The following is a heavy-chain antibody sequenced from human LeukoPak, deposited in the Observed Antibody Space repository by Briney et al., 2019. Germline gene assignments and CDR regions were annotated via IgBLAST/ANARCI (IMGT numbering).Heavy chain of an antibody. V-gene: IGHV3-23*01. CDR1: GFTFSSYV. J-gene: IGHJ4*02. Sequence: GGSLRLSCAASGFTFSSYVMTWVRQAPGKGLEWVSGISGSGGNTYYADSVKGRFTISRDNSKNTLYLQMNSLRAEDTAVYYCARDQVIVVVNYYFDYWGQGTLVTVSS. CDR3: ARDQVIVVVNYYFDY. D-gene: IGHD3-22*01. CDR2: ISGSGGNT.